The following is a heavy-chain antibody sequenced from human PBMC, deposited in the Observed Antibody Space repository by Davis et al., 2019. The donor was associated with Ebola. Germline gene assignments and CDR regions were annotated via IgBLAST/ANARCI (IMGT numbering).Heavy chain of an antibody. CDR1: GGAFSSYA. D-gene: IGHD3-22*01. CDR3: ARVRTSYYYDSSDFPSWFDP. J-gene: IGHJ5*02. V-gene: IGHV1-69*11. CDR2: IIPILRAS. Sequence: SVKVSCKASGGAFSSYALSWLRQAPGQGLEWMGQIIPILRASNYAQRFQGRVTITADESTTTAYMELAGLTYEDTAIYYCARVRTSYYYDSSDFPSWFDPWGQGTLVTVSS.